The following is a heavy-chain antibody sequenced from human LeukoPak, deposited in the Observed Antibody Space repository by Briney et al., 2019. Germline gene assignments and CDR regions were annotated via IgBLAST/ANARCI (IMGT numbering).Heavy chain of an antibody. CDR2: IYHSGST. D-gene: IGHD3-10*01. V-gene: IGHV4-4*02. J-gene: IGHJ4*02. CDR1: GGSISSSNW. CDR3: XXXXXXXXIITRYYFDY. Sequence: XXSXXCXVSGGSISSSNWWSWVRPPPGKGLEWIGEIYHSGSTNYNPSLKSRVTISVETSKNQFSLKLSSVTAADTAVYYXXXXXXXXXIITRYYFDYWGQGTLVTVSS.